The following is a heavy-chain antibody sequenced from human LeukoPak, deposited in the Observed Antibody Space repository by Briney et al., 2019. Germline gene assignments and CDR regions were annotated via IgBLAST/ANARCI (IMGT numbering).Heavy chain of an antibody. CDR2: ISGSGGST. CDR1: GFTFSSYA. Sequence: GGSLRLSCAASGFTFSSYAMSWVRQAPGKGLNWFSPISGSGGSTYYADSVKGRFTISRDNSKNTLYLQMNSLRAEDTAVYYCAKDLGGYSYGPFDYWGQGTLVTVSS. CDR3: AKDLGGYSYGPFDY. V-gene: IGHV3-23*01. D-gene: IGHD5-18*01. J-gene: IGHJ4*02.